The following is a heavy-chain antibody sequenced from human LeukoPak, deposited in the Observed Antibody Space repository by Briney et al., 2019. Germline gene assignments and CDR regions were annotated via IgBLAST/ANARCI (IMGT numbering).Heavy chain of an antibody. D-gene: IGHD3-10*01. CDR2: INPNSGGT. CDR1: GYTFTGYY. J-gene: IGHJ4*02. Sequence: ASVKVSCKAPGYTFTGYYMHWVRQAPGQGLEWMGWINPNSGGTNYAQKFQGRVTMTRNTSISTAYMELSRLRSDDTAVYYCARPRWGSGNLDYWGQGTLVTVSS. CDR3: ARPRWGSGNLDY. V-gene: IGHV1-2*02.